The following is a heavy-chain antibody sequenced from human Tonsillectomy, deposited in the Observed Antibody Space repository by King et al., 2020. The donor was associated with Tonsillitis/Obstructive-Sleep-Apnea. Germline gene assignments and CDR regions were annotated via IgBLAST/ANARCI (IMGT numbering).Heavy chain of an antibody. CDR3: AREKGILWYSCLDP. CDR2: ISGFNGNT. CDR1: GYTFNSFG. D-gene: IGHD2-21*01. Sequence: VQLVQSGAEVKKPGASVKVSCKASGYTFNSFGISWVRQAPGQGPEWMGWISGFNGNTNYAQKFQGRVTMATDTSTSTAYMELRSLRSDDTAVYYCAREKGILWYSCLDPWGQGTLVTVSS. J-gene: IGHJ5*02. V-gene: IGHV1-18*01.